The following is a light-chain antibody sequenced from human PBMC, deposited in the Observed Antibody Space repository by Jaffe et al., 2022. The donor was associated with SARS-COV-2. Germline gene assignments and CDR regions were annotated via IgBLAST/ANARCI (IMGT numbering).Light chain of an antibody. Sequence: DIQMTQSPSTLSASVGDRVTITCRASQSINSWLAWYQQKLGKAPKLLIYKASTLESGVPSRFSGSGSGTEFTLTISSLQPDDSATYYCQQYNSYSRNFGQGTKLEIK. V-gene: IGKV1-5*03. CDR3: QQYNSYSRN. CDR2: KAS. CDR1: QSINSW. J-gene: IGKJ2*01.